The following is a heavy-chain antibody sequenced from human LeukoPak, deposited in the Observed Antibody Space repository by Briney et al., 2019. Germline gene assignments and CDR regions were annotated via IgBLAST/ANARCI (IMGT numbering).Heavy chain of an antibody. J-gene: IGHJ5*02. CDR3: ARSLVVGATYPYH. D-gene: IGHD1-26*01. V-gene: IGHV3-48*03. Sequence: GGSLRLSCAASGFTFSSYEMNWVRQAPGKGLEWVSYISSSGTTIYYADSVKGRFTISRDNAKNSLYLQMNSLRAEDTAVYYCARSLVVGATYPYHWGQGTLVTVSS. CDR2: ISSSGTTI. CDR1: GFTFSSYE.